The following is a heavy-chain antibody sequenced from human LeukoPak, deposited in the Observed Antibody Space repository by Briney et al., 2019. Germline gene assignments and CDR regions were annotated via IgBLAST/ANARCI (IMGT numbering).Heavy chain of an antibody. D-gene: IGHD6-19*01. V-gene: IGHV4-34*08. CDR2: INHSGST. CDR3: ATYSLSGYSSGWYDY. CDR1: GFTFSSYA. J-gene: IGHJ4*02. Sequence: AGGSLRLSCAASGFTFSSYAMSWVRQPPGKGLEWIGEINHSGSTNYNPSLKSRVTISVDTSKNQFSLKLSSVTAADTAVYYCATYSLSGYSSGWYDYWGQGTLVTVSS.